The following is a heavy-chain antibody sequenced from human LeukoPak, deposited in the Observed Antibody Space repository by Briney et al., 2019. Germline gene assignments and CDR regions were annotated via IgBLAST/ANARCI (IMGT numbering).Heavy chain of an antibody. CDR2: ISSSSSYI. V-gene: IGHV3-21*01. J-gene: IGHJ6*03. CDR1: GFTFSSYS. CDR3: ARVGSSGWYVGFYYYYYYMDV. D-gene: IGHD6-19*01. Sequence: GGSLRLSCAASGFTFSSYSMNWVRQAPGKGLEWVSSISSSSSYIYYADSVKGRFTISRDNAKNSLYLQMNSLRAEDTAVYYCARVGSSGWYVGFYYYYYYMDVWGKGTTVTVSS.